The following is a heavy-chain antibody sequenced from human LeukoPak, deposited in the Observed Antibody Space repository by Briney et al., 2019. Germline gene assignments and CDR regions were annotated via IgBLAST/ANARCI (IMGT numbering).Heavy chain of an antibody. V-gene: IGHV3-43D*03. CDR3: AKDMAPSNTMGFEFDP. J-gene: IGHJ5*02. CDR2: IGWDGGST. CDR1: GFTFDDYA. Sequence: GGSLRRSCAASGFTFDDYAMHWVRQAPGKGPEWVSLIGWDGGSTYYADSVKGRFTISRDNSKNSLYQQTNSLRAEDTALYYCAKDMAPSNTMGFEFDPWGQGTLVTVSS. D-gene: IGHD3-10*01.